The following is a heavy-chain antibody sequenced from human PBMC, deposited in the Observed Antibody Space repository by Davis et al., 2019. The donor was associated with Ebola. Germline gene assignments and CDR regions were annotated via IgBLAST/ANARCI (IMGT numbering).Heavy chain of an antibody. D-gene: IGHD5-12*01. CDR1: GFTFSGSA. CDR2: IRSKANSYAT. V-gene: IGHV3-73*01. J-gene: IGHJ4*02. Sequence: GGSLRLSCAASGFTFSGSAMHWVRQASGKGLEWVGRIRSKANSYATAYAASVKGRITISRDDSKNTAYLQMNSLKTEDTAVYYCTYSGYGGIDYWGQGTLVTVSS. CDR3: TYSGYGGIDY.